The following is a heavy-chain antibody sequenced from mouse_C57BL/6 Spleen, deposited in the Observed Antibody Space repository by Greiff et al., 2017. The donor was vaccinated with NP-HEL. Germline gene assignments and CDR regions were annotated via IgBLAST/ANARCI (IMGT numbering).Heavy chain of an antibody. D-gene: IGHD2-2*01. CDR1: GFTFSDYG. V-gene: IGHV5-15*01. J-gene: IGHJ1*03. CDR3: ARRGGYGSYWDFDV. Sequence: EVQLVESGGGLVQPGGSLKLSCAASGFTFSDYGMAWVRQAPRKGPEWVAFISNLAYSIYYADTVTGRFTISRENAKNTLYLEMSSLRSEDTAMYYWARRGGYGSYWDFDVWGTGTTVTVSS. CDR2: ISNLAYSI.